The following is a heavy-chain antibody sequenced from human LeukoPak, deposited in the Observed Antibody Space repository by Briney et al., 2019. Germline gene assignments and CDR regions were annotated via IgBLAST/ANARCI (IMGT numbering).Heavy chain of an antibody. Sequence: SETLSLTCAVSGYSISSGYYWGWIRQPPGKGLEWIGSIYHSGSTYYNPSLKSRVTISVDTSKNQFSLKLSSVTAADTAVYYCARPIYHDSSGYLYWGQGTLVTVSS. J-gene: IGHJ4*02. V-gene: IGHV4-38-2*01. CDR1: GYSISSGYY. CDR2: IYHSGST. CDR3: ARPIYHDSSGYLY. D-gene: IGHD3-22*01.